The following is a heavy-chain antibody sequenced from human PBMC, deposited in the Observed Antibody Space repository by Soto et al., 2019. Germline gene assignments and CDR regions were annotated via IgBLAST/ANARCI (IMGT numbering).Heavy chain of an antibody. CDR1: GFDFGDYY. J-gene: IGHJ5*02. Sequence: GGSLKLSCTSSGFDFGDYYMSWIRRAPGKGLEWVSYIDSDDVITHYTDSVKGRFTISRDDAKKSLYLQMNSLRVEDTALYYCVRPYYSSSWFPFDRWGQGTLVTVSS. V-gene: IGHV3-11*01. CDR3: VRPYYSSSWFPFDR. D-gene: IGHD3-22*01. CDR2: IDSDDVIT.